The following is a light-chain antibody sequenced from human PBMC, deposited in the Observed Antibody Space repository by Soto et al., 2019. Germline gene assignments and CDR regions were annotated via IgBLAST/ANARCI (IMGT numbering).Light chain of an antibody. Sequence: ELVLTQSAGTLSLSPGERATLSCRASQSVSSSYLAWYQQKPGQAPRLLIYGASSRATGIPDRFSGSGSGTDFTLTISRLEPEDFAVYYCQQYGSSPRTFGQG. V-gene: IGKV3-20*01. CDR3: QQYGSSPRT. CDR2: GAS. CDR1: QSVSSSY. J-gene: IGKJ1*01.